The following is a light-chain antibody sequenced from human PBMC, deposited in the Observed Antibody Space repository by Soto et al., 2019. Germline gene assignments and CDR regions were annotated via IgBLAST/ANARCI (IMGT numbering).Light chain of an antibody. CDR1: TSNIGSNY. V-gene: IGLV1-47*01. J-gene: IGLJ1*01. CDR3: ATWDDSLSGYI. Sequence: QSVLTQPPSASGTPGQRVTISCSGSTSNIGSNYVYWYQQLPGTAPKLLIYRNNQRPSGVPGRFSGAKSGTSASLAISGLRTEDEADYSCATWDDSLSGYIFGTGTKVTVL. CDR2: RNN.